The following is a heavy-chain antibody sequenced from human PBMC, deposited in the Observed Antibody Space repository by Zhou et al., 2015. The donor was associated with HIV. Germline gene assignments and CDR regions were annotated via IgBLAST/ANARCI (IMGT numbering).Heavy chain of an antibody. CDR3: AGGIAAAGTRWTAHSPNYYFDY. CDR2: IIPIFGTA. D-gene: IGHD6-13*01. Sequence: QVQLVQSGAEVKKPGSSVKVSCKASGGTFSSYAISWVRQAPGQGLEWMGGIIPIFGTANYAQKFQGRVTITADESTSTAYMELSSLRSEDTAVYYCAGGIAAAGTRWTAHSPNYYFDYWGQGTLVTVSS. CDR1: GGTFSSYA. V-gene: IGHV1-69*01. J-gene: IGHJ4*02.